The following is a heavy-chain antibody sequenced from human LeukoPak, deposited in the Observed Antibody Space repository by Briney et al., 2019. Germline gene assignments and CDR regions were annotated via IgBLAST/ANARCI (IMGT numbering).Heavy chain of an antibody. J-gene: IGHJ5*02. V-gene: IGHV2-5*02. CDR3: AHHRGYSPPDNWFDP. Sequence: SGPTLVKPAQTLTLTCTFSGFSLSTSGVGVGWIRQPPGKALEWLALIYWDDDKRYSPSLKSRLTITKDTSKNQVVLTMTNMDPVDTATYYCAHHRGYSPPDNWFDPWGQGTLVTVSS. D-gene: IGHD5-18*01. CDR1: GFSLSTSGVG. CDR2: IYWDDDK.